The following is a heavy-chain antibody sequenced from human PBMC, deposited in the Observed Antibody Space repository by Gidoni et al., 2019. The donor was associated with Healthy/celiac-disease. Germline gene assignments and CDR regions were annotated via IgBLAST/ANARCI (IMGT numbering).Heavy chain of an antibody. CDR3: ARPVQVLTGYYQV. CDR2: IDPSYSYT. J-gene: IGHJ4*02. V-gene: IGHV5-10-1*01. CDR1: GYSFTSYW. Sequence: DVQLVQSGAEVKKPGESLRVSCKGSGYSFTSYWISWVRQMPGKGLEWLGRIDPSYSYTNYSPSFQGHVTISADKSISTAYLQWSSLKASDTAMYYCARPVQVLTGYYQVWGQGTLVTVSS. D-gene: IGHD3-9*01.